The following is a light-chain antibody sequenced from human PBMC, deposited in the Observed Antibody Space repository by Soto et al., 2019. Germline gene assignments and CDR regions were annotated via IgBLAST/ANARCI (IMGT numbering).Light chain of an antibody. CDR2: DAS. V-gene: IGKV3-11*01. Sequence: EIVFTHSPATLSLSPGERASLSCRASHSVSNYLALFQQKPGQAPRLLIYDASNRATGIPARFSGSGSGTDFTLTISSLEPEDFAIYYCQQRTIWPPAFGQGTRLEIK. CDR3: QQRTIWPPA. CDR1: HSVSNY. J-gene: IGKJ5*01.